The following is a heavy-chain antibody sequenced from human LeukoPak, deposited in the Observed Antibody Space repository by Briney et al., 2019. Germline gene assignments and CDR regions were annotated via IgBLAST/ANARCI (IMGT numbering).Heavy chain of an antibody. D-gene: IGHD6-19*01. CDR3: ASRPGYSSGWSNY. CDR2: ISGSGGST. CDR1: GFTLGSYA. J-gene: IGHJ4*02. V-gene: IGHV3-23*01. Sequence: GGSLRLSCAASGFTLGSYAMSWVRQAPGKGLEWVSAISGSGGSTYYADSVKGRFTGSRDNSKNTVYLQMNSLRAEDTAVYYCASRPGYSSGWSNYWGQGTLVTVSS.